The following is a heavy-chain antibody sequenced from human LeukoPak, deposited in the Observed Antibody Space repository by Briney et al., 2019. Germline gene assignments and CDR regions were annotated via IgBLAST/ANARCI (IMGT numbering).Heavy chain of an antibody. V-gene: IGHV3-53*01. J-gene: IGHJ4*02. Sequence: GGSLRLSCAASGFTVSSKYMSWVRQAPGKGLEWVSVIYSGGSTYYADSVKGRFTISRDNSKNTLYLQMNSLRAEDTAVYYCAKGVSYYDSSLPFDYWGQGTLVTVSS. CDR1: GFTVSSKY. D-gene: IGHD3-22*01. CDR2: IYSGGST. CDR3: AKGVSYYDSSLPFDY.